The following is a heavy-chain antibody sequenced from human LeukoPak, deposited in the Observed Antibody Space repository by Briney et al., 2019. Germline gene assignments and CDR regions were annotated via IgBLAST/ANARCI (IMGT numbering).Heavy chain of an antibody. V-gene: IGHV1-69*13. CDR1: GGTFSSYA. Sequence: ASVKVSCKASGGTFSSYAISWVRQAPGQGLEWMGGIIPIFGTANYAQKFQGRVTITADESTSTAYMELSGLRSEDTAVYYCARAYCGGDCYTPFDYWGQGTLVTVSS. D-gene: IGHD2-21*02. J-gene: IGHJ4*02. CDR3: ARAYCGGDCYTPFDY. CDR2: IIPIFGTA.